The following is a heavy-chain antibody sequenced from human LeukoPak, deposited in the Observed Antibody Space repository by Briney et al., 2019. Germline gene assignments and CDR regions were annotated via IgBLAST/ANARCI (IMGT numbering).Heavy chain of an antibody. Sequence: GGSLRLSCAASGFTFSSYAMSWVRPAPGRGLEWVGRIRNKANSYTTEYAASVKGRFIISRDDSKNSLYLRMNSLKTEDTGVYYCARVGIVGATGYFDNWGQGTLVTVSS. CDR3: ARVGIVGATGYFDN. CDR1: GFTFSSYA. J-gene: IGHJ4*02. CDR2: IRNKANSYTT. V-gene: IGHV3-72*01. D-gene: IGHD1-26*01.